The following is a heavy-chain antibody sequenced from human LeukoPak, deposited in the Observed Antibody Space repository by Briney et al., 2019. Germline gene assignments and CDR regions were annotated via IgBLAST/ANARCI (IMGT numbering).Heavy chain of an antibody. Sequence: ASVKVSCKASGYTFTGYYMHWVRQAPGQRLEWMGWINPNSGGTKYAQKFQGRVTMTRDTSISTAYMELSRLKSDDTAVYYCARRIVVVSGAFDYWGQGTLVTVSS. CDR3: ARRIVVVSGAFDY. CDR2: INPNSGGT. D-gene: IGHD2-15*01. CDR1: GYTFTGYY. V-gene: IGHV1-2*02. J-gene: IGHJ4*02.